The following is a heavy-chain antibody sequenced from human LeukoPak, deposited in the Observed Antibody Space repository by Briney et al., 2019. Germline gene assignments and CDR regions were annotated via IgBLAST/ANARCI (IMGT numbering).Heavy chain of an antibody. V-gene: IGHV3-9*01. Sequence: GGSLRLSCAASGFTFDDYAMHWVRQAPGKGLEWVSGISWNSGSIGYADSVKGRFTISRDNAKNSLYLQMNSLRAEDTAVYYCARGSIYSSSSRDYMDVWGKGTTVTVSS. CDR1: GFTFDDYA. CDR3: ARGSIYSSSSRDYMDV. CDR2: ISWNSGSI. D-gene: IGHD6-6*01. J-gene: IGHJ6*03.